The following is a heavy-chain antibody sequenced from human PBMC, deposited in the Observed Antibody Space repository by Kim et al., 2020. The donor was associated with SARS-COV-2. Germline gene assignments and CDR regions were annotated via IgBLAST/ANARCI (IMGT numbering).Heavy chain of an antibody. Sequence: AHPWRGRFTISTTKPKNTLYLHMNSPRAEDTAVYYCAKGSGDYGAFDSWGQGTLVTVSS. D-gene: IGHD4-17*01. J-gene: IGHJ4*02. CDR3: AKGSGDYGAFDS. V-gene: IGHV3-23*01.